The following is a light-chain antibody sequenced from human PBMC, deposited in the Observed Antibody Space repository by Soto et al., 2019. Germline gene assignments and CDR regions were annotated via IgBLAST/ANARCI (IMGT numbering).Light chain of an antibody. CDR2: GAS. Sequence: EIVLTQSPGTLSLSPGGRATLSCRASQSVSSSYLAWYQQKPGQAPRLLIYGASGRATGIPDRFSGSGSGTDFTLTISRLEPEDFAVYYCHQYGTLYTFGQGTKLEIK. J-gene: IGKJ2*01. CDR3: HQYGTLYT. CDR1: QSVSSSY. V-gene: IGKV3-20*01.